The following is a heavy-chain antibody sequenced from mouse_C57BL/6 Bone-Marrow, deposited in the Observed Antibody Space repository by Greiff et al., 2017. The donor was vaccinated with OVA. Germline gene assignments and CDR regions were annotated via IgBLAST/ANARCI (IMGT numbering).Heavy chain of an antibody. CDR3: ARDGDSSGYEFAY. CDR2: SRNKANDYTT. Sequence: EVQRVESGGGLVQSGRSLRLSCATSGFTFSDFYMEWVRQAPGKGLEWIAASRNKANDYTTEYSASVKGRFIVSRDTSQSILYLQMNALRAEDTAIYYCARDGDSSGYEFAYWGQGTLVTVSA. J-gene: IGHJ3*01. V-gene: IGHV7-1*01. D-gene: IGHD3-2*02. CDR1: GFTFSDFY.